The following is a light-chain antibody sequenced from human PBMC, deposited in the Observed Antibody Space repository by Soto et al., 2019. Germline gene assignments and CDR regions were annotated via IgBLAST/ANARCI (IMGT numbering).Light chain of an antibody. CDR2: DVS. CDR1: QDISGA. CDR3: LRFNTYPIT. V-gene: IGKV1-13*02. J-gene: IGKJ5*01. Sequence: AIQLTQYPSSLSASVGDRVTITCRASQDISGALAWYQQKPWKAPKFLIFDVSTLQGGVPSRNSGSGSGTDFTLTISSLQPEDLGTYYFLRFNTYPITFGQGTRLEIK.